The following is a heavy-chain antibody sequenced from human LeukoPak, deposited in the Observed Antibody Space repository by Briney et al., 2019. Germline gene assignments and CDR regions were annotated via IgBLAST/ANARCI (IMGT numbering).Heavy chain of an antibody. CDR1: GFTFSSYG. J-gene: IGHJ4*02. CDR3: AKNDGLLWFGELSLDY. CDR2: ISYDGSNK. D-gene: IGHD3-10*01. V-gene: IGHV3-30*18. Sequence: RRSLRLSCAASGFTFSSYGMHWVRQAPGKGLEWVAVISYDGSNKYYADSVKGRFTISRDNSKNTLYLQMNSLRAEDTAVYYCAKNDGLLWFGELSLDYWGQGTLVTVSS.